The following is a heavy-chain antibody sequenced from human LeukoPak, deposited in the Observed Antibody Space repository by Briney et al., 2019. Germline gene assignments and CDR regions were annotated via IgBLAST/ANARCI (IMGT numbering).Heavy chain of an antibody. CDR3: ARGAWDYDSSGYYYALGY. CDR2: INSDGSST. D-gene: IGHD3-22*01. V-gene: IGHV3-74*01. J-gene: IGHJ4*02. Sequence: GGSLRLSCAASGFTFSSYWMHWVRQAPGKGLVWASRINSDGSSTSYADSVKGRFTISRDNAKNTLYLQMNSLRAEDTAVYYCARGAWDYDSSGYYYALGYWGQGTLVTVSS. CDR1: GFTFSSYW.